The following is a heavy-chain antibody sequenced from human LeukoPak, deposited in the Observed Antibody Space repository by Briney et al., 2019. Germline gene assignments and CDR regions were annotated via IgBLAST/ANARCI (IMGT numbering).Heavy chain of an antibody. CDR3: ARKPWIQLWSFFDH. J-gene: IGHJ4*02. D-gene: IGHD5-18*01. CDR1: GGSFSGYY. Sequence: SETLSLTCAVYGGSFSGYYWSWIRQPPGKGLEWIGEINHSGSTNYNPSLKSRVTISVDTSRNQFSLKLSSVTAADTAVYYCARKPWIQLWSFFDHWGQGTLVTVSS. V-gene: IGHV4-34*01. CDR2: INHSGST.